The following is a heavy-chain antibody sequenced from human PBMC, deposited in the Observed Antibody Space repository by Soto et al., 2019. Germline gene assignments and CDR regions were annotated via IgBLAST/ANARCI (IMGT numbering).Heavy chain of an antibody. D-gene: IGHD4-17*01. J-gene: IGHJ4*02. V-gene: IGHV3-21*01. Sequence: EVQLVESGGGLVKPGGSLRLSCAVSGFTFHTYSMNWVRQAPGKGLEWVSSISPGSSNIYYAQSVKGRFTISRDNAKNSLSLQMNTLRAEDTAVYYCARARNDYGAWYCFDYWGQGTLVTVSS. CDR2: ISPGSSNI. CDR3: ARARNDYGAWYCFDY. CDR1: GFTFHTYS.